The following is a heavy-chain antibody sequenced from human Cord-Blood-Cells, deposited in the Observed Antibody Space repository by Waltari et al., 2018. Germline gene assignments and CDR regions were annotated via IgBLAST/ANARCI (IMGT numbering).Heavy chain of an antibody. Sequence: QVQLQESGPGLVKPSETLSLTCTVSCYSISSGYYWGWIRQPPGKGLEWIGSIYHSGSTYYNPSLKSRVTISVDTSKNQFSLKLSSVTAADTAVYYCARGGGHSGYDYDYWGQGTLVTVSS. V-gene: IGHV4-38-2*02. J-gene: IGHJ4*02. CDR3: ARGGGHSGYDYDY. D-gene: IGHD5-12*01. CDR2: IYHSGST. CDR1: CYSISSGYY.